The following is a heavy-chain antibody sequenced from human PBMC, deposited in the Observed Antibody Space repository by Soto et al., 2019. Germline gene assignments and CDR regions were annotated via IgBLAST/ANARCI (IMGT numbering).Heavy chain of an antibody. CDR3: ATIVGANDY. J-gene: IGHJ4*02. CDR1: RASIYTYS. D-gene: IGHD1-26*01. V-gene: IGHV4-4*07. CDR2: IYSSGSA. Sequence: PSETLSLTCTVSRASIYTYSWTWIRQPAGKGLQWIGHIYSSGSANYSPSLKSRVSMSVDSSKNQISLKLSSVTAADTAVYYCATIVGANDYWGQGALGTVSS.